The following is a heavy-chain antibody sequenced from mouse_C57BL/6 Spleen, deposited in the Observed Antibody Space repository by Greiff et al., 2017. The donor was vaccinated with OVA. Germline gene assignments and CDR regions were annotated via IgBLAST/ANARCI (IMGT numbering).Heavy chain of an antibody. CDR1: GYTFTSYW. V-gene: IGHV1-59*01. CDR2: IDPSDSYT. Sequence: QVQLQQSGAELVRPGTSVKLSCKASGYTFTSYWMHWVKQRPGQGLEWIGVIDPSDSYTNYNQKFKGKATLTVDTSSSTAYMQLSSLTSEDSAVYYCARRLTGNYFDYWGQGTTLTVSS. CDR3: ARRLTGNYFDY. D-gene: IGHD4-1*01. J-gene: IGHJ2*01.